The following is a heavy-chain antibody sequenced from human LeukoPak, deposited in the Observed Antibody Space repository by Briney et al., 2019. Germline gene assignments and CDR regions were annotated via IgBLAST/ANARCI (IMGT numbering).Heavy chain of an antibody. D-gene: IGHD5-12*01. CDR1: GYTFTSYA. CDR3: ARAGAYSGYGLPPYDAFDI. CDR2: INAGNGNT. V-gene: IGHV1-3*01. J-gene: IGHJ3*02. Sequence: GASVKVSCKASGYTFTSYAMHWVRQAPGQRLEWMGWINAGNGNTKYSQKFQGRVTITRDTSASTAYMELSSLRSEDTAVYYCARAGAYSGYGLPPYDAFDIWGQGTMVTVSS.